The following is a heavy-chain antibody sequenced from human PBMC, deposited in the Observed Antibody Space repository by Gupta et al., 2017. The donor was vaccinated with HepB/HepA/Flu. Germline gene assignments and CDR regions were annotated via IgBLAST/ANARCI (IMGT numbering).Heavy chain of an antibody. CDR1: GGSFSGYY. J-gene: IGHJ4*02. Sequence: QVQLQQWGAGLLKPSETLSLTCAVYGGSFSGYYWSWIRQPPGKGLEWIGEINHSGSTNYNPSLKSRVTISVDTSKNQFSLKLSSVTAADTAVYYCARGLFYDFWSGYYTGGYFDYWGQGTLVTVSS. CDR2: INHSGST. D-gene: IGHD3-3*01. V-gene: IGHV4-34*01. CDR3: ARGLFYDFWSGYYTGGYFDY.